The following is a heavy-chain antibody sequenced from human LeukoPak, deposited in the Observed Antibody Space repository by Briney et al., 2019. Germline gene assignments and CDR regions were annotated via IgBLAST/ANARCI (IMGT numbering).Heavy chain of an antibody. CDR2: ISYDGSNK. CDR1: GFTFSSYA. V-gene: IGHV3-30*04. J-gene: IGHJ3*02. D-gene: IGHD2-15*01. CDR3: AREPDCSGGSCYAGSADAFDI. Sequence: PGGSLRLSCAASGFTFSSYAMHWVRQAPGEGLEWGAVISYDGSNKYYADSVKGLFTISRDTSKNTLYLQMNSLRAAATAVYYCAREPDCSGGSCYAGSADAFDIWGQGTMVTVSS.